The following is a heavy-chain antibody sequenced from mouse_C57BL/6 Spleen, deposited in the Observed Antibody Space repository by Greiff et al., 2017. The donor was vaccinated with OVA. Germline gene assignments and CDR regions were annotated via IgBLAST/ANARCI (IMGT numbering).Heavy chain of an antibody. J-gene: IGHJ2*01. CDR3: ARFHYYGSSYNFDY. Sequence: VKLQQPGAELVKPGASVKMSCKASGYTFTSYWITWVKQRPGQGLEWIGDIYPGSGSTNYNEKFKSKATLTVDTSSSTAYMQLSSLTSEDSAVYYCARFHYYGSSYNFDYWGQGTTLTVSS. CDR1: GYTFTSYW. CDR2: IYPGSGST. D-gene: IGHD1-1*01. V-gene: IGHV1-55*01.